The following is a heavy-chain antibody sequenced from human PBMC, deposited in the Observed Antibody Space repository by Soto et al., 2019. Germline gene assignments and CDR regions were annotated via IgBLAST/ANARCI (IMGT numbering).Heavy chain of an antibody. Sequence: GGSLRLSCAASGFPFTNAWMSWVRQVPGKGLEWVSSISSSSSYIYYADSVKGRFTISRDNAKNSLYLQMNSLRAEDTAVYYCARDHGIAAAGHWGQGTLVTVSS. CDR2: ISSSSSYI. J-gene: IGHJ4*02. D-gene: IGHD6-13*01. CDR1: GFPFTNAW. CDR3: ARDHGIAAAGH. V-gene: IGHV3-21*01.